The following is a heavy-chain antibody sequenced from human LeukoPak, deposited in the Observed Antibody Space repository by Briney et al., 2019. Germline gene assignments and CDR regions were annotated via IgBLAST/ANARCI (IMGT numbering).Heavy chain of an antibody. CDR3: ARHGLYSSGSFDI. J-gene: IGHJ3*02. CDR1: GGSISSSSYY. V-gene: IGHV4-39*01. Sequence: PLETLSLTCTVSGGSISSSSYYWGWIRQPPGKGLEWIGSIYYSGSTYYNPSLKSRVTISVDTSKNQFSLKLSSVTAADTAVYYCARHGLYSSGSFDIWGQGTMVTVSS. CDR2: IYYSGST. D-gene: IGHD6-19*01.